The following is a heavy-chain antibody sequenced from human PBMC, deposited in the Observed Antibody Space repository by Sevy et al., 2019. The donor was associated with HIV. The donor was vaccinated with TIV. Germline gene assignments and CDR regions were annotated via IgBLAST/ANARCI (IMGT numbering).Heavy chain of an antibody. J-gene: IGHJ3*02. CDR3: ARDGTKQLLAGGGTFDI. D-gene: IGHD6-19*01. V-gene: IGHV3-53*01. CDR1: GFTVSNNY. CDR2: IYRGGST. Sequence: GGSLRLSCAASGFTVSNNYMSWVRQAPGKGLEWVSVIYRGGSTYYADSVKGRFTISRDNSKNTLYLQMNSLRVEDTAVYYCARDGTKQLLAGGGTFDIWGQGTMVTVSS.